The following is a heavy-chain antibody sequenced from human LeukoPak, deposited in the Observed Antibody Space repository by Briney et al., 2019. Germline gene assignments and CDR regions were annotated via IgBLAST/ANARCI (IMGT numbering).Heavy chain of an antibody. J-gene: IGHJ4*02. D-gene: IGHD1-26*01. CDR1: GFTLSSYA. Sequence: GGSLRLSCAASGFTLSSYAMSWVRQAPGKGLEWVANIKQDGSERYYVDSVKGRFIISRDNAKKSLYLQMNSLRAEDTAVYYCSRDKGSYPSFDYWGQGTLVTVSS. CDR2: IKQDGSER. CDR3: SRDKGSYPSFDY. V-gene: IGHV3-7*01.